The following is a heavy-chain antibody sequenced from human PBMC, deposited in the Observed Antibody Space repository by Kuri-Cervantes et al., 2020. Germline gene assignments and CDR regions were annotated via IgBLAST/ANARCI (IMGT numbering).Heavy chain of an antibody. V-gene: IGHV4-39*07. D-gene: IGHD1-26*01. J-gene: IGHJ5*02. CDR3: ARGGAPWFDP. CDR1: GGSISSSSYY. Sequence: SETLSLTCTVSGGSISSSSYYWGWIRQPPGKGLEWIGSIYYSGSTYYNPSLKSRVTISVDTSKNQFSLKLSSVTAADTAVYYCARGGAPWFDPWGQGTRVTVSS. CDR2: IYYSGST.